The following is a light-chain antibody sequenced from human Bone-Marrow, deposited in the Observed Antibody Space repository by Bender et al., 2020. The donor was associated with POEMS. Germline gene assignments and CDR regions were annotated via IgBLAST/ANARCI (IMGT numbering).Light chain of an antibody. V-gene: IGLV2-8*01. CDR2: EVS. CDR1: SRDVGGYNY. J-gene: IGLJ1*01. CDR3: NSYAGSNNPYV. Sequence: QSALTQPPSASGSPGQSVTISCTGTSRDVGGYNYVSWYQQHPGKAPKLIIYEVSKRPSGVPDRFSGSKSGNTASLTVSGLQAEDEADYYCNSYAGSNNPYVFGTGTKVTVL.